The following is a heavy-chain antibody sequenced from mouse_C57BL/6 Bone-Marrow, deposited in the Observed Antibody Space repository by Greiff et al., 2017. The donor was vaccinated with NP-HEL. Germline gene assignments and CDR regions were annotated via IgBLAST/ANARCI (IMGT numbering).Heavy chain of an antibody. CDR1: GYTFTSYW. V-gene: IGHV1-55*01. J-gene: IGHJ2*01. CDR3: ARGGTGSCYAY. CDR2: IYPGSGST. Sequence: QVQLQQPGAELVKPGASVKMSCKASGYTFTSYWITWVKQRPGQGLEWIGDIYPGSGSTNYNEKFKSKATLTVDTSSSTAYMQLSSLASEDSAVYYCARGGTGSCYAYWGQGTTLTVSS. D-gene: IGHD1-1*01.